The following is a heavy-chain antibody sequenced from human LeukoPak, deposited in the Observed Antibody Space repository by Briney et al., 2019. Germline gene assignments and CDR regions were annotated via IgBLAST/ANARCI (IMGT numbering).Heavy chain of an antibody. CDR1: GYTFTVYY. CDR3: ARVTPRGLRFLEWLSPLDY. D-gene: IGHD3-3*01. CDR2: INPNSGGT. V-gene: IGHV1-2*02. Sequence: ASVTVSFKASGYTFTVYYMHWVRQAPGQGLEWMGWINPNSGGTNYAQKFQGRVTMTRDTSISTAYMELSRLRSDDTAVYYCARVTPRGLRFLEWLSPLDYWGQGTLVTVSS. J-gene: IGHJ4*02.